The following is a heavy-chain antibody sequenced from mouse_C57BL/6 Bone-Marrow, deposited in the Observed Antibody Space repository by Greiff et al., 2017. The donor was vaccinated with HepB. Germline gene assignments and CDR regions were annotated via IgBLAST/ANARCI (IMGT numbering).Heavy chain of an antibody. CDR3: ARTDGYDAMDY. CDR2: ISNGGGST. CDR1: GFTFSDYY. J-gene: IGHJ4*01. D-gene: IGHD2-3*01. Sequence: EVKLMESGGGLVQPGGSLKLSCAASGFTFSDYYMYWVRQTPEKRLEWVAYISNGGGSTYYPDTVKGRFTISRDNAKNTLYLQMSRLKSEDTAMYYCARTDGYDAMDYWGQGTSVTVSS. V-gene: IGHV5-12*01.